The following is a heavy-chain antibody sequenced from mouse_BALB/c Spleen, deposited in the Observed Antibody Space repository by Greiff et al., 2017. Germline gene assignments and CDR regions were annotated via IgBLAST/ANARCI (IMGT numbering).Heavy chain of an antibody. CDR1: GYSFTSYW. J-gene: IGHJ2*01. Sequence: VQLQQSGPQLVRPGASVKISCKASGYSFTSYWMHWVKQRPGQGLEWIGMIDPSDSETRLNQKFKDKATLTVDKSSSTAYMQLSSPTSEDSAVYYCVTGRGYFDYWGQGTTLTVSS. V-gene: IGHV1S127*01. CDR3: VTGRGYFDY. CDR2: IDPSDSET. D-gene: IGHD2-13*01.